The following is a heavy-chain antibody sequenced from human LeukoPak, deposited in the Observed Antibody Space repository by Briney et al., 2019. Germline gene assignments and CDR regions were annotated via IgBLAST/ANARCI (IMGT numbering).Heavy chain of an antibody. CDR1: GFTFSSYW. D-gene: IGHD5-18*01. J-gene: IGHJ4*02. Sequence: PGGSLRLSCAASGFTFSSYWMSWVRQAPGKGLEWVANIKQDGSEKYYVDSVKGRFTISRDNAKNSLYLQMNSLRAEDTAVYYCASLWIQLWVDFDYWGQGTLVTVSS. CDR3: ASLWIQLWVDFDY. CDR2: IKQDGSEK. V-gene: IGHV3-7*01.